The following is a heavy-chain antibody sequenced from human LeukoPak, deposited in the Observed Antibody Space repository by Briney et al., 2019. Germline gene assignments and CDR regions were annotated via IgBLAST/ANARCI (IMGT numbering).Heavy chain of an antibody. Sequence: PSETLSLTCAVYGGSFSGYYWSWIRQPPGKGLEWIGEINHSGSTNYNPSLKSRVTISVDTSKNQFSLKLSSVTAADTAVYYCARSTPASGWYLYYWGQGTPVTVSS. CDR3: ARSTPASGWYLYY. J-gene: IGHJ4*02. CDR2: INHSGST. CDR1: GGSFSGYY. V-gene: IGHV4-34*01. D-gene: IGHD6-19*01.